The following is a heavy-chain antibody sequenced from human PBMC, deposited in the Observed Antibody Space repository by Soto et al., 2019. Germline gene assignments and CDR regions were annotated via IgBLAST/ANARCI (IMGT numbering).Heavy chain of an antibody. D-gene: IGHD3-10*01. CDR2: IYYSGST. J-gene: IGHJ4*02. CDR3: ARVLYYGSGSYYTLIDY. V-gene: IGHV4-30-4*01. CDR1: GGSISSGDYY. Sequence: SETMSLTCTVSGGSISSGDYYWSWIRQPPGKGLEWIGYIYYSGSTYYNPSLKSRVTISVDTSKNQFSLKLSSVTAADTAVYYCARVLYYGSGSYYTLIDYWGQGTLVTVSS.